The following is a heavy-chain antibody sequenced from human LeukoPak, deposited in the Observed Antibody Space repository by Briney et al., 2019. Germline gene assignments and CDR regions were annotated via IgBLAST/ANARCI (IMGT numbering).Heavy chain of an antibody. Sequence: SETLSLTCTVSGGSISSSSFYWGWIRQPPGKGLEWIGSIYYTGGTYYNPSLKSRVTISVDTSKKKFSLRMSSVTAADTAVYYCARLSGYGPHYYYYMDVWGKGTTVTVSS. CDR3: ARLSGYGPHYYYYMDV. J-gene: IGHJ6*03. D-gene: IGHD5-12*01. V-gene: IGHV4-39*07. CDR1: GGSISSSSFY. CDR2: IYYTGGT.